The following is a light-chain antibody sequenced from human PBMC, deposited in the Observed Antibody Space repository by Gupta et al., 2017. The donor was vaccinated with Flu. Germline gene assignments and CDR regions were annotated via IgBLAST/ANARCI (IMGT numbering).Light chain of an antibody. CDR1: QSISSY. V-gene: IGKV1-39*01. CDR3: QQSSSTS. CDR2: AAS. Sequence: DIQMTQSPSSLSASVGDRVTITCRASQSISSYLNWYQQKPGKAPKLPIYAASSWQSGVPSRFSGXGAXTDFTLXSRRLKHEDFDTYDGQQSSSTSFGXGTKVDIK. J-gene: IGKJ3*01.